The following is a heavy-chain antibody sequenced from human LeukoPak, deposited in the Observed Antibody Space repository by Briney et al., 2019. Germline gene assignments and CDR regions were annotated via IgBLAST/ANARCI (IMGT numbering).Heavy chain of an antibody. Sequence: GGSLRLSCVASGFTFSIYGMHWVRQAPGKGLEWVAYLAYDASLVDYTNSVKGRFTISRDNSKNTLSLQMNSLRAEDTAVYYCARDETNGFDSWGQGTLVTVSS. CDR2: LAYDASLV. J-gene: IGHJ5*01. CDR3: ARDETNGFDS. V-gene: IGHV3-33*08. CDR1: GFTFSIYG. D-gene: IGHD1-14*01.